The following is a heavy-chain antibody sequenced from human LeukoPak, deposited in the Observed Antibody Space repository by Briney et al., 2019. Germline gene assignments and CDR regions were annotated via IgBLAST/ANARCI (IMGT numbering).Heavy chain of an antibody. V-gene: IGHV3-21*01. CDR2: ISSSSSYI. CDR3: ARFTTVTTRGAFDI. Sequence: GGSLRLSCAASGFTFSSYSMNWVRQAPGKGLEWVSSISSSSSYIYYADPVKGRFTISRDNAKNSLYLQMNSLRAEDTAVYYCARFTTVTTRGAFDIWGQGTMVTVSS. J-gene: IGHJ3*02. CDR1: GFTFSSYS. D-gene: IGHD4-17*01.